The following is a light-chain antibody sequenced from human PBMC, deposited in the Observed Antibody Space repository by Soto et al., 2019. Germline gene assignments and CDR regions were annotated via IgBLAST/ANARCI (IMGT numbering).Light chain of an antibody. CDR3: QSADSSGTYVV. J-gene: IGLJ2*01. CDR2: RDS. Sequence: SYELTQPPSVSVSPGQTARITCSGDALPKQYAYWYQQKPGQAPVQVIYRDSERPSGIPERFSGSSSGTIVTLTISGVQAEDEADYYCQSADSSGTYVVFGGGTQLTVL. CDR1: ALPKQY. V-gene: IGLV3-25*03.